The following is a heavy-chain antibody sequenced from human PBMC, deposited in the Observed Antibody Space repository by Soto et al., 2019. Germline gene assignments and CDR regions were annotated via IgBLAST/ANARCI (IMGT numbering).Heavy chain of an antibody. CDR2: INPNSGGT. CDR3: ARDGGRDGYNFGFDY. V-gene: IGHV1-2*02. Sequence: QVQLVQSGAEVKKPGASVKVSCKASGYTFTGYYMHWVRQAPGQGLEWMGLINPNSGGTNYAQKFQGRVTMTRDTSISTAYMELSRLRSDDTAVYYCARDGGRDGYNFGFDYWGQGTLVTVSA. D-gene: IGHD5-12*01. J-gene: IGHJ4*02. CDR1: GYTFTGYY.